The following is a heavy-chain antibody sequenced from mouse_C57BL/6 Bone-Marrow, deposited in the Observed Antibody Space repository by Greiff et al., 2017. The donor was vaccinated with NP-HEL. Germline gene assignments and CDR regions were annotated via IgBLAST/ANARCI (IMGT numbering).Heavy chain of an antibody. D-gene: IGHD1-1*01. CDR3: VRRRPVAGGYFDV. V-gene: IGHV10-1*01. Sequence: DVKLQESGGGLVQPKGSLKLSCAASGFSFNTYAMNWVRQAPGKGLEWVARIRSKSNNYATYYADSVKDRFTISRDDSESMLYLQMNNLKTEDTAMYYCVRRRPVAGGYFDVWGTGTTVTVSS. J-gene: IGHJ1*03. CDR1: GFSFNTYA. CDR2: IRSKSNNYAT.